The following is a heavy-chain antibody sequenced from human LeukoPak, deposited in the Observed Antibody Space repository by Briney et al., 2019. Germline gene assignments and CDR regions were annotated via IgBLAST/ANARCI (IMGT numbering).Heavy chain of an antibody. CDR1: GFTFSSYA. CDR2: ISGSSGNT. J-gene: IGHJ4*02. D-gene: IGHD1-26*01. Sequence: GGSLRLSCAASGFTFSSYAMSWVRQAPGKGLEWVSAISGSSGNTYYADSVKGRFTISRANSKNTLYLQLNSLRAEDTAVYYCARGEWDDGVYYFDYWGQGTLITVCS. V-gene: IGHV3-23*01. CDR3: ARGEWDDGVYYFDY.